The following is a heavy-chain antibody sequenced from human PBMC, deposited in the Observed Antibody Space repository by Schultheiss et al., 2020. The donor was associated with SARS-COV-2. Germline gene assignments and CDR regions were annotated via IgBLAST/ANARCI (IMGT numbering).Heavy chain of an antibody. Sequence: SGPTLVKPTQTLTLTCTFSGFSLNTRGMCVSWIRQPPGKALEWLALIGWDEDKYYSTSLKTRLTISKDTSKNQVVLTMTNMDPVDTATYYCARTSYGSGFYYYYGMDVWGQGTTVTVSS. J-gene: IGHJ6*02. V-gene: IGHV2-70*01. CDR3: ARTSYGSGFYYYYGMDV. D-gene: IGHD3-10*01. CDR2: IGWDEDK. CDR1: GFSLNTRGMC.